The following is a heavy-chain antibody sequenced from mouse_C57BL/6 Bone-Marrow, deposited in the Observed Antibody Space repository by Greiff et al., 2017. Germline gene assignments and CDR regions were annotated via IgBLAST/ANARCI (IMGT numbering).Heavy chain of an antibody. CDR2: IYPRSGNT. D-gene: IGHD2-4*01. Sequence: VKLQQSGAELARPGASVKLSCKASGYTFTSYGISWVKQRTGQGLEWIGEIYPRSGNTYYNEKFKGKATLTADKSSSTAYMELRSLTSEDSAVYFCARRPLWDYDDYAMDYWGQGTSVTVSS. CDR1: GYTFTSYG. J-gene: IGHJ4*01. CDR3: ARRPLWDYDDYAMDY. V-gene: IGHV1-81*01.